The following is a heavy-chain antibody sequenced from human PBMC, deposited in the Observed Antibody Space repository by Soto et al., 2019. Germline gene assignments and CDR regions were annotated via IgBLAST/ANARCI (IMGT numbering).Heavy chain of an antibody. D-gene: IGHD5-18*01. V-gene: IGHV3-30-3*01. J-gene: IGHJ6*02. CDR1: GFTFSNYA. Sequence: GGSLRLSCAASGFTFSNYAMHWVRQAPGKGLEWVAVISYDGSDKYNANSVKGRFTISRDNSKNTPYLQMNSLRAEDTAVYYCARDTGPNGYNYYYFGMDVWGQGTTVTVSS. CDR3: ARDTGPNGYNYYYFGMDV. CDR2: ISYDGSDK.